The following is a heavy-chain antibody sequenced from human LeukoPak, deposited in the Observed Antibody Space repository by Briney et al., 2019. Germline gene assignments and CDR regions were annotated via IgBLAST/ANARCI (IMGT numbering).Heavy chain of an antibody. CDR2: IYYSGST. J-gene: IGHJ4*02. CDR3: ARLSTRYFDY. CDR1: GGSISSYY. V-gene: IGHV4-59*12. Sequence: PSETLSLTCTVSGGSISSYYWSWIRQPPGKGLEWIGYIYYSGSTNYNPSLKSRVTISVDTSKNQFSLKLSSVTAADTAVYYCARLSTRYFDYWGQGTLVTVSS.